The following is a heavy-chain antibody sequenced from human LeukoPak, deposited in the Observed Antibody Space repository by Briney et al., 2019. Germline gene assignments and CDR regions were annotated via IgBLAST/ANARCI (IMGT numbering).Heavy chain of an antibody. CDR3: ARDLNDFWMDYYYMDV. J-gene: IGHJ6*03. CDR1: GVSISSYY. D-gene: IGHD3-3*01. V-gene: IGHV4-4*07. Sequence: PSQTLSLTCTVSGVSISSYYWSWIRQPAGKGLEWIGRIYTSGSTNYNPSLKSRVTMSVDTSKNQFSLKLSSVTAADTAVYYCARDLNDFWMDYYYMDVWGKGTTVTVSS. CDR2: IYTSGST.